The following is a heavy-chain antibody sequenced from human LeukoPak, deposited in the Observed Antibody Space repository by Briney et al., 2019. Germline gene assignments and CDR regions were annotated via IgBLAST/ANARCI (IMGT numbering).Heavy chain of an antibody. J-gene: IGHJ5*02. CDR2: GHYTGST. Sequence: SETLSLTCTVSGDSIRNYYWNWIRQAPGKGLEWIGYGHYTGSTFSNPSLKSRVSFSVDTSNSQFSLRLTSVTAADTAVYYCASAEDTMVRGRGWFDPWGQGTLVTVSS. D-gene: IGHD3-10*01. CDR1: GDSIRNYY. CDR3: ASAEDTMVRGRGWFDP. V-gene: IGHV4-59*01.